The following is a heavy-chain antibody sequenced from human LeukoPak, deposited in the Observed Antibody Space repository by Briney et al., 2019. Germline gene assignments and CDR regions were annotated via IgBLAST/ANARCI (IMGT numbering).Heavy chain of an antibody. V-gene: IGHV4-34*01. Sequence: NPSETPSLTCAVYGGSFSGYYWSWIRQPPGKGLEWIGEINHSGSTNYNPSLKSRVTISVDTSKNQFSLKLSSVTAADTAVYYCARDLGRDWFDPWGQGTLVTVSS. CDR2: INHSGST. D-gene: IGHD3-16*01. J-gene: IGHJ5*02. CDR3: ARDLGRDWFDP. CDR1: GGSFSGYY.